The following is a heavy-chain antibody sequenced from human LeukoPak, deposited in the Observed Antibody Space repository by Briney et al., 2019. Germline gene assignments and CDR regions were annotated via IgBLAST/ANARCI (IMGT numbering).Heavy chain of an antibody. D-gene: IGHD5-18*01. Sequence: SETLSLTCTVSGGSISSYYWSWIRQPAGKGLEWIGRIYTCGSTNYNPSLKSRVTMSVDTSKNQFSLKLSSVTAADTAVYYCARDVSGIQLEAYGAFDIWGQGTMVTVSS. CDR2: IYTCGST. CDR3: ARDVSGIQLEAYGAFDI. CDR1: GGSISSYY. V-gene: IGHV4-4*07. J-gene: IGHJ3*02.